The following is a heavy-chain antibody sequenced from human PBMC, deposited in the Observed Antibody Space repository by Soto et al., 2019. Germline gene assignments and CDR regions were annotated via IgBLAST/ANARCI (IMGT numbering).Heavy chain of an antibody. J-gene: IGHJ4*02. V-gene: IGHV3-30*18. CDR2: ISYDGNVA. D-gene: IGHD1-1*01. CDR3: AKEGPITNWYFDY. CDR1: GFTFSNYG. Sequence: QVQLVESEGGVVQPGRSLRLSCTASGFTFSNYGMHWVRLAPGKGLEWVTVISYDGNVAYYADSVKGRFTSSRDNSKNTLYLQMNSLRTEDTAVYYCAKEGPITNWYFDYWGQGTLVTVSS.